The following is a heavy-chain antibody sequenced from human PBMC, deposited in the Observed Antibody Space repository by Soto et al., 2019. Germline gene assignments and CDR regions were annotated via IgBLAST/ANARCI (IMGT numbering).Heavy chain of an antibody. CDR1: GGSISTYY. J-gene: IGHJ4*02. CDR2: IYASGAT. Sequence: PSETLSLTCTVSGGSISTYYWSWIRQPPGGTLEWIGYIYASGATTYNASLESRVTMSVDMPNNEFSLELTSLTAADTAVYYCARSHSFDGSIYRYYFDFWGQGTLVTVSS. V-gene: IGHV4-59*01. CDR3: ARSHSFDGSIYRYYFDF. D-gene: IGHD3-10*01.